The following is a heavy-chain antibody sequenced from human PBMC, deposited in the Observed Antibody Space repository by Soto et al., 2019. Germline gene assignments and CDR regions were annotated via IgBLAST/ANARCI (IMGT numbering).Heavy chain of an antibody. V-gene: IGHV2-5*02. CDR2: IDWDDDT. CDR1: GFSFSADGVA. J-gene: IGHJ3*01. CDR3: AHAFGGTSWPNDAFDV. Sequence: QITLKESGHTLVKPTQTLRLTCIFSGFSFSADGVAVGWIRQPPGKALEWLALIDWDDDTRYSPSLKSRLTITKDTSKNQVVLTMTNMDPVDTATYYCAHAFGGTSWPNDAFDVWGQGTVVTVSS. D-gene: IGHD2-2*01.